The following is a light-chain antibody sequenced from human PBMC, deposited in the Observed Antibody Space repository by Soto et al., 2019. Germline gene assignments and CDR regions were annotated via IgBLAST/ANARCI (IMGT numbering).Light chain of an antibody. CDR3: QSYDSSLSGYV. CDR2: GNS. V-gene: IGLV1-40*01. CDR1: SSNIGAGYD. Sequence: QSVLTQPPSVSGAPGQRVTISCTGSSSNIGAGYDVHWYQQLPGTAPKLIIYGNSNRPSVVPDRFSGSKSGTSASLAITGLQAEDEADYYGQSYDSSLSGYVFGTGTKLTVL. J-gene: IGLJ1*01.